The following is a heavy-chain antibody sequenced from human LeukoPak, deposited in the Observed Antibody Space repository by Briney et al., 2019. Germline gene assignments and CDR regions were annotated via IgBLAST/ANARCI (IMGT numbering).Heavy chain of an antibody. V-gene: IGHV4-38-2*02. CDR2: IYHSGST. J-gene: IGHJ4*02. Sequence: SETLSLTCTVSGGSISSYYWGWIRQPPGKGLEWIGSIYHSGSTYYNPSLKSRVTISVDTSKNQFSLKLSSVTAADTAVYYCARGSSPDFDYWGQGTLVTVSS. CDR1: GGSISSYY. CDR3: ARGSSPDFDY. D-gene: IGHD6-6*01.